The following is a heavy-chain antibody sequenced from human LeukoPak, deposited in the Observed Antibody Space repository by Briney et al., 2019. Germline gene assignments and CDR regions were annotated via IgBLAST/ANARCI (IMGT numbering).Heavy chain of an antibody. V-gene: IGHV3-15*01. Sequence: AGGSLRLSCAASGFTFSNAWMSWVRQAPGKGLEWVGRIKSKTDGGTTDYAAPVKGRFTISRDDSKNTLYLQMNSLKTEDTAVYYCTIAPYSSKRGFDYWGQGTLVTVSS. CDR2: IKSKTDGGTT. D-gene: IGHD6-13*01. J-gene: IGHJ4*02. CDR1: GFTFSNAW. CDR3: TIAPYSSKRGFDY.